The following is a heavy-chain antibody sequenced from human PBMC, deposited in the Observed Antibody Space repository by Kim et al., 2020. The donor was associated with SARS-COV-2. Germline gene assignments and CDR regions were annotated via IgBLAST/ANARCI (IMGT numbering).Heavy chain of an antibody. CDR3: ARVYGSGSYRGNYYYSYG. J-gene: IGHJ6*01. V-gene: IGHV4-34*01. CDR2: INHSGST. CDR1: GGSFSGYY. Sequence: SETLSLTCAVYGGSFSGYYWSWIRQPPGKGLEWIGEINHSGSTNYNPSLKSRVTISVDTSKNQFSLKLSSVTAADTAVYYCARVYGSGSYRGNYYYSYG. D-gene: IGHD3-10*01.